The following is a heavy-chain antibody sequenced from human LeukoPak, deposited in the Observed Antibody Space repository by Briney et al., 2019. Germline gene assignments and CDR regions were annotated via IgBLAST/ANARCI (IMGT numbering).Heavy chain of an antibody. CDR1: GGSISSSSYY. CDR2: INHSGST. CDR3: ARASSSRTRQFDY. D-gene: IGHD6-13*01. Sequence: SETLSLTCTVSGGSISSSSYYWGWIRQPPGKGLEWIGEINHSGSTNYNPSLKSRVTISVDTSKNQFSLKLSSVTAADTAVYYCARASSSRTRQFDYWGQGTLVTVSS. V-gene: IGHV4-39*07. J-gene: IGHJ4*02.